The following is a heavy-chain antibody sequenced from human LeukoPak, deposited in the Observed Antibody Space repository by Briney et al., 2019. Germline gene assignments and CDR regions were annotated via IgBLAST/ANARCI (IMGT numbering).Heavy chain of an antibody. D-gene: IGHD6-19*01. CDR1: GFAFSDSW. J-gene: IGHJ4*02. CDR3: ARGEAVSGTSH. CDR2: INNDGSGT. V-gene: IGHV3-74*01. Sequence: GGSLRLSCAASGFAFSDSWMHWLRQPPGKGLAWVSRINNDGSGTSYADSVKGRFTISRDNAKNTLYLQMNSLRAEDTAVYFCARGEAVSGTSHWGQGTLVTVSS.